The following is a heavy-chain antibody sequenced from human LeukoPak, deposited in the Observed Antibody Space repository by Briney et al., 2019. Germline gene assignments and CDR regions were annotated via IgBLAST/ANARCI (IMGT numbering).Heavy chain of an antibody. D-gene: IGHD3-10*01. J-gene: IGHJ4*02. V-gene: IGHV1-18*04. CDR1: GYTFTSYG. CDR2: ISAYNGNT. Sequence: ASVKVSCKASGYTFTSYGISWVRQAPGQGLEWMGWISAYNGNTNYAQKLQGRVTMTTDTSTSTAYMELRSLRSDDTAVCYCARDPYGSGGYYNSLFEYWGQGTLVTVSS. CDR3: ARDPYGSGGYYNSLFEY.